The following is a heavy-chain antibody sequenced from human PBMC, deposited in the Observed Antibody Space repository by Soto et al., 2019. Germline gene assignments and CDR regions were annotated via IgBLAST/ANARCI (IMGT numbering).Heavy chain of an antibody. CDR2: ISYDGSNQ. Sequence: QVQLVESGGGAVQPGRSLRLSCAASGFTFSNYGMYWVRQAPGKGLEWVARISYDGSNQLYGDSVKGRFTISRDNSKNTLYLQMNSLRSEDTAVYYCEKDTGADYWGQGTLVTVSS. J-gene: IGHJ4*02. D-gene: IGHD3-10*01. CDR1: GFTFSNYG. CDR3: EKDTGADY. V-gene: IGHV3-30*18.